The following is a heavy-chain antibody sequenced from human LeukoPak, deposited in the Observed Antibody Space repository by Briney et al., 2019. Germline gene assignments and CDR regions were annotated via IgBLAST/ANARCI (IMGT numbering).Heavy chain of an antibody. Sequence: ASVKVSCKASGYTFTGYYMHWVRQAPGQGLEWMGWINPNSGGTNYAQKFQGRVTMTRDTSISTAYMELSRLRSDDTAVYYCARRREKDSFGGTTVHHAFDIWGQGTMVTVSS. CDR2: INPNSGGT. CDR1: GYTFTGYY. V-gene: IGHV1-2*02. CDR3: ARRREKDSFGGTTVHHAFDI. J-gene: IGHJ3*02. D-gene: IGHD3-10*01.